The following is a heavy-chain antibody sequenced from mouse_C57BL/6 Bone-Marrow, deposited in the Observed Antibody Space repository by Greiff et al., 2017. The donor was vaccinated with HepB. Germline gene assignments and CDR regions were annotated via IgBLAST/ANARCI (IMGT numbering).Heavy chain of an antibody. Sequence: VQLQQSGAELVRPGTSVKVSCKASGYAFTNYLIEWVKQRPGQGLEWIGVINTGSGGTNYNEKFKGKATLTADKSSSTAYMQLSSLTSEDSAVYFCARRLTGTGDYGGQGTTLTVSS. CDR1: GYAFTNYL. D-gene: IGHD4-1*01. CDR3: ARRLTGTGDY. V-gene: IGHV1-54*01. CDR2: INTGSGGT. J-gene: IGHJ2*01.